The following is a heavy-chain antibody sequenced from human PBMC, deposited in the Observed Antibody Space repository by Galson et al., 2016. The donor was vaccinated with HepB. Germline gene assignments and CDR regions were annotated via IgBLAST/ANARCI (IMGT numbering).Heavy chain of an antibody. V-gene: IGHV5-10-1*01. CDR3: AAPHRSSGYYSPGDF. D-gene: IGHD3-22*01. CDR1: GSSFTFYW. Sequence: SGAEVKKPGESLRISCKASGSSFTFYWINWVRQMPGKGLQWMGRIDPSDSYTNYNPSLQGHVTFSVDKSTSTAYLQWSSLRPSDTAMYYCAAPHRSSGYYSPGDFWGQGTLVTVSS. J-gene: IGHJ4*02. CDR2: IDPSDSYT.